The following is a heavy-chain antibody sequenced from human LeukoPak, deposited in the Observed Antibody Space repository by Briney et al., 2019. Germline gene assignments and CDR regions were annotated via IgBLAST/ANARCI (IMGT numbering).Heavy chain of an antibody. Sequence: VASVKVSCKASGGTFSSYDINWVRQATGQGLEWMGWMNPNSGNTGYAQKFQGRVTMTRNTSISTAYMELSSLRSEDTAVYYCARVRGYCSGGSCYGEVFDPWGQGTLVTVSS. D-gene: IGHD2-15*01. CDR1: GGTFSSYD. V-gene: IGHV1-8*02. CDR2: MNPNSGNT. J-gene: IGHJ5*02. CDR3: ARVRGYCSGGSCYGEVFDP.